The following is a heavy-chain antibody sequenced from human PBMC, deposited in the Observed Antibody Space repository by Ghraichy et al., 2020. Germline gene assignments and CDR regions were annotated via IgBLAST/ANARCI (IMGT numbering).Heavy chain of an antibody. CDR2: ISASGGST. CDR1: GFTFSNYA. CDR3: AKGHSSGWYYFDY. V-gene: IGHV3-23*01. D-gene: IGHD6-19*01. Sequence: GGSLRLSCAASGFTFSNYAMSWVRQAPGKGLEWVSAISASGGSTYYADSVKGRFTISRDNSKNTLYLQMNSLRAEDTAVYYCAKGHSSGWYYFDYWGQGTLVTVSS. J-gene: IGHJ4*02.